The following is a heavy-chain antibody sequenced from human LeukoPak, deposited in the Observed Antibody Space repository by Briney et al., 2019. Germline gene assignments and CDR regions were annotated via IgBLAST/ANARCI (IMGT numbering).Heavy chain of an antibody. Sequence: KPSETLSLTCAVYGGSFSGYYWSWIRQPPGKGLEWIGEINHSGSTNYNPSLKSRVTISVDTSKNQFSLKLTSVTAADTAVYYCASVTWFGELLVDSWGQGTLVTVSS. V-gene: IGHV4-34*01. CDR3: ASVTWFGELLVDS. J-gene: IGHJ4*02. CDR1: GGSFSGYY. D-gene: IGHD3-10*01. CDR2: INHSGST.